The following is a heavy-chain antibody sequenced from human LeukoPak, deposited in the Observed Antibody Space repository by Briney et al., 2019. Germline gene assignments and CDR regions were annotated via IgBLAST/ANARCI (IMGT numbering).Heavy chain of an antibody. D-gene: IGHD3-22*01. J-gene: IGHJ4*02. Sequence: GGSLRLSCAASGYTFSSHNMNWVRQAPMKGLEWVSAISGSGGSTYYADSVKGRFTISRDNSKNTLSLQMKSLRAEDAAVYYCARVRSRITMIVVVISPFDYWGQGTLVTVSS. CDR2: ISGSGGST. V-gene: IGHV3-23*01. CDR1: GYTFSSHN. CDR3: ARVRSRITMIVVVISPFDY.